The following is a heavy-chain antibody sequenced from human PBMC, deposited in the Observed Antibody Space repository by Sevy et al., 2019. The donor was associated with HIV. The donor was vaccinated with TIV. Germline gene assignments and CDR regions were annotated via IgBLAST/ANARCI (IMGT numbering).Heavy chain of an antibody. Sequence: GGSLRLSCAASGFPFSSHRMTWVRQAPGKGLDWVASIKQDGSEMYYVDSVKGRFTISRDNAKNSVYLQMNSLRVEDTAMYYCTTGHQELGMRGQGTLVTVSS. CDR1: GFPFSSHR. CDR2: IKQDGSEM. CDR3: TTGHQELGM. V-gene: IGHV3-7*01. J-gene: IGHJ4*02. D-gene: IGHD6-13*01.